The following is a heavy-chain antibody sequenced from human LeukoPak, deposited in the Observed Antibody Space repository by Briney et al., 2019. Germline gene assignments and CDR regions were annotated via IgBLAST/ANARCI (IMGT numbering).Heavy chain of an antibody. V-gene: IGHV1-69*06. D-gene: IGHD6-19*01. CDR2: IIPIFGTA. CDR3: ARGKYSSGWTDVGY. Sequence: SVTVSCKASGGTFSSYAISGVRQAPGQGLEWMGGIIPIFGTANYAQKFQGRVTITADKSTSTAYMELSSLRSEDTAVYYCARGKYSSGWTDVGYWGQGTLVTVSS. CDR1: GGTFSSYA. J-gene: IGHJ4*02.